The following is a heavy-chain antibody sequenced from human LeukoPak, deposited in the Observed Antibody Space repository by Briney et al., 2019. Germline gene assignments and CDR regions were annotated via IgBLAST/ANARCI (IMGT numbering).Heavy chain of an antibody. CDR1: GYTFTNHG. D-gene: IGHD3-10*01. J-gene: IGHJ4*02. CDR3: ARTPKRFGELYQSADY. V-gene: IGHV1-18*01. CDR2: ISAYNGNA. Sequence: GASVKVSCKASGYTFTNHGITWVRQAPGQGLAWMGWISAYNGNADYAQSFQGRVTMTTDTSTSTAYMELRSLRSDDTGVYYCARTPKRFGELYQSADYWGQGTLVTVSS.